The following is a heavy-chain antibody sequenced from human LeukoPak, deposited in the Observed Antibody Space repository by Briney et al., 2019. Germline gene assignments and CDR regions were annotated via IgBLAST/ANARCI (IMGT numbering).Heavy chain of an antibody. CDR3: ARDRRSSSLFDY. Sequence: ASVRVSCKASGYTFTGYYMHWVRQAPGQGLEWMGLINPNSGGTNYAQKFQGRVTMTRDTSISTAYMELSRLRSNDTAVYYCARDRRSSSLFDYWGQGTLVTVSS. CDR2: INPNSGGT. V-gene: IGHV1-2*02. J-gene: IGHJ4*02. CDR1: GYTFTGYY. D-gene: IGHD6-13*01.